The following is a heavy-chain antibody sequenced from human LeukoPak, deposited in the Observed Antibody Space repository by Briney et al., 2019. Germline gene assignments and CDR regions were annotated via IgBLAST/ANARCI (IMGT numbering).Heavy chain of an antibody. J-gene: IGHJ4*02. CDR3: AKDYAVGSIDY. V-gene: IGHV3-23*01. CDR1: GFTFSGFA. Sequence: GGTLRLSCAASGFTFSGFAMSWIRQAPGKGLEWASSISRSGESTFYADSVRGRFTISRDNSKNTVSLQMESLRAEDTALYYCAKDYAVGSIDYWGQGTLVTVSS. D-gene: IGHD3-16*01. CDR2: ISRSGEST.